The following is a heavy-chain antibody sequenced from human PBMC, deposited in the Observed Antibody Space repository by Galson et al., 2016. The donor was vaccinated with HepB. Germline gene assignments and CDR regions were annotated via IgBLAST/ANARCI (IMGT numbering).Heavy chain of an antibody. V-gene: IGHV2-5*02. Sequence: PTQTLTLTCTVSGMSLSAPGVAVGWFRQPPGEALEWLTLVYWDDDKRSTPSLNTRITVTRESSKSQVVLSMTDMGPADRGTYFCALRGDGPASLGPSARGWFDYWGQGILVTVSS. CDR1: GMSLSAPGVA. CDR3: ALRGDGPASLGPSARGWFDY. J-gene: IGHJ4*02. CDR2: VYWDDDK. D-gene: IGHD3-10*01.